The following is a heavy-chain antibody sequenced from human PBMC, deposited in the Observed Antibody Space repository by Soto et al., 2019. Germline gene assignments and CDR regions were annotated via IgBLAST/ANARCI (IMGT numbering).Heavy chain of an antibody. V-gene: IGHV6-1*01. Sequence: SQTLSLTCVISGDSVSSSSAAWNWIRQSPSRGLEWLGRTYYRSKWYFDYAVSVQSRITINPDTSKNQFSLQLNSVTPEDTAVYYCASGWYLDSWGQGTLVTASS. J-gene: IGHJ4*02. CDR1: GDSVSSSSAA. D-gene: IGHD6-19*01. CDR3: ASGWYLDS. CDR2: TYYRSKWYF.